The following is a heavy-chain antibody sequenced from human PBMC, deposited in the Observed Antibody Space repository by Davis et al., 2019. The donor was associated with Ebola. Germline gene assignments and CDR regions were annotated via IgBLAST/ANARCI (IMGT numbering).Heavy chain of an antibody. V-gene: IGHV1-69*04. D-gene: IGHD6-13*01. J-gene: IGHJ4*02. CDR2: IIPILGIA. CDR3: ANGIAAAQPSDY. CDR1: GGTFSSYA. Sequence: SVKVSCKASGGTFSSYAISWVRQAPGQGLEWMGRIIPILGIANYAQKFQGRVTITADKSTSTAYMELSSLRSEDTAVYYCANGIAAAQPSDYWGQGTLVTVSS.